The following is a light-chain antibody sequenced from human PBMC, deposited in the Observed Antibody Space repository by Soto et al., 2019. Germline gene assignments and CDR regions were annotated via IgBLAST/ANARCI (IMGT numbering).Light chain of an antibody. Sequence: LVMPHSPATLSLSPGDRSTLSVRASQTIDNTLAWYQRKPGQAPRLLIYDASTRATGVPARFSGSRSGTEFTLTINSLQSEDFAVYYCQRYNNWPLNCGGGDKGDIK. CDR3: QRYNNWPLN. CDR1: QTIDNT. J-gene: IGKJ4*01. V-gene: IGKV3-15*01. CDR2: DAS.